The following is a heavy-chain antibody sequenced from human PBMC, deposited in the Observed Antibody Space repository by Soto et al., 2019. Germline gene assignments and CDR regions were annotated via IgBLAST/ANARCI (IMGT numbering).Heavy chain of an antibody. D-gene: IGHD3-16*02. CDR1: GFTFSSYG. V-gene: IGHV3-30*18. CDR3: AKDQDYVWGSYRYTPDY. CDR2: ISYDGSNK. Sequence: PGGSLRLSCAASGFTFSSYGMHWVRQAPGKGLEWVAVISYDGSNKYYADSVKGRFTISRDNSKNTLYLQMNSLRAEDTAVYFCAKDQDYVWGSYRYTPDYWGQGTLVTVSS. J-gene: IGHJ4*02.